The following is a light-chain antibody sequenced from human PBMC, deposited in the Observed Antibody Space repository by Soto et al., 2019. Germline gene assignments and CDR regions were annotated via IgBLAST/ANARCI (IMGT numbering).Light chain of an antibody. CDR2: VAS. V-gene: IGKV3-15*01. Sequence: EIVLTQSPASLSVSPGERATLSCRASQSVNQKLGWYQQKPGQAPRLLIYVASYRATGIPARFSGSGSGTEYTLTISNLQAEDFAVYYCKQFNKWQQTFGQGSKV. CDR1: QSVNQK. J-gene: IGKJ2*01. CDR3: KQFNKWQQT.